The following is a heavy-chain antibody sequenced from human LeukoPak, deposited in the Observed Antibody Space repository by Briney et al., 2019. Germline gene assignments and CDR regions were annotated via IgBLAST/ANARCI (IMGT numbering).Heavy chain of an antibody. CDR2: MNPNSGNT. V-gene: IGHV1-8*03. J-gene: IGHJ4*02. CDR1: GGTFSSYT. Sequence: ASVKVSCKASGGTFSSYTINWVRQATGQGLEWMGWMNPNSGNTGYAQKFQGRVTITRNTSISTAYMELSSLRSEDTAVYYCARGSFSDYYDSSGYSDYWGQGTLITVSS. CDR3: ARGSFSDYYDSSGYSDY. D-gene: IGHD3-22*01.